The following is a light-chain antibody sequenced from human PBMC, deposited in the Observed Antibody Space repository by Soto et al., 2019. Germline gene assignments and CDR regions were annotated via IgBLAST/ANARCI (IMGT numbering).Light chain of an antibody. J-gene: IGKJ2*01. CDR3: QQYNGFST. V-gene: IGKV1-5*01. CDR2: DAS. CDR1: QSISTW. Sequence: DIQMTQSPSPLSASVGDRVSITCRASQSISTWLAWYQQKPGKAPKLLIYDASSLETGVPSRFSGSGSGTEFTLTISSLQPDDFATYYCQQYNGFSTFGQGTKLEIK.